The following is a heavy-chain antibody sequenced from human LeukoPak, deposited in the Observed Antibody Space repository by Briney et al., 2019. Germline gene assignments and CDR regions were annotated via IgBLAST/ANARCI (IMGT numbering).Heavy chain of an antibody. D-gene: IGHD3-22*01. Sequence: GALRLSCAASGSRFTICTKSWVRLAPGPGLERVSATGGSGGSRYYSDAVKGRFTISRDNSKNTLYLQMNSLRAEDTAVYYCAKDSGSSGYFDYWGQGTLVTVSS. CDR3: AKDSGSSGYFDY. V-gene: IGHV3-23*01. J-gene: IGHJ4*02. CDR1: GSRFTICT. CDR2: TGGSGGSR.